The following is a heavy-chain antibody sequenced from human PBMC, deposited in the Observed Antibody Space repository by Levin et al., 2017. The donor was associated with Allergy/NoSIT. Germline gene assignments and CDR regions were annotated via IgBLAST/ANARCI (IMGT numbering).Heavy chain of an antibody. D-gene: IGHD6-13*01. J-gene: IGHJ4*02. CDR2: ISAYNGNT. CDR3: ARVIGYSTTWYSDY. CDR1: GYTFTSYG. Sequence: ASVKVSCKASGYTFTSYGISWVRQAPGQGLEWMGWISAYNGNTDYTQKLQGRVTMTTDTSTSTAYMELRSLRSDDTAVYYCARVIGYSTTWYSDYWGQGTLVTVSS. V-gene: IGHV1-18*01.